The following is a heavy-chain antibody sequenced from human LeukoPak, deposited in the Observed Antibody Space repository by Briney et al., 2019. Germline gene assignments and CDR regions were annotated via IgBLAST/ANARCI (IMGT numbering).Heavy chain of an antibody. CDR1: GGSISSGSYY. V-gene: IGHV4-61*02. CDR2: IYTSGST. Sequence: PSETLSLTCTVSGGSISSGSYYWSWIRQPAGKGLEWIGRIYTSGSTNYNPSLKSRVTISVDTSKNQFSLKLSSVTAADTAVYYCARFPIVGAVGVDYWGQGTLVTVSS. CDR3: ARFPIVGAVGVDY. D-gene: IGHD1-26*01. J-gene: IGHJ4*02.